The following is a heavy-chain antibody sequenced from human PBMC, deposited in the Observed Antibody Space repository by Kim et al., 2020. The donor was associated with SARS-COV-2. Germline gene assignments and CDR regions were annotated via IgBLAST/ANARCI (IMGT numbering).Heavy chain of an antibody. J-gene: IGHJ4*02. CDR3: AKYYDILTGYYKGDYFDY. V-gene: IGHV3-23*01. D-gene: IGHD3-9*01. Sequence: VKGRFTISKDNSKDTLYLQMNSLRAEDTAVYYCAKYYDILTGYYKGDYFDYWGQGTLVTVSS.